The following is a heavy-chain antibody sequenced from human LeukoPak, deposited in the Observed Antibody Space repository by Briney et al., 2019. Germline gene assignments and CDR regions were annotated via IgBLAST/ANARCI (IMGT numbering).Heavy chain of an antibody. D-gene: IGHD6-13*01. J-gene: IGHJ6*02. CDR1: GGSFSGYY. V-gene: IGHV4-34*01. Sequence: SETLSLTCAVYGGSFSGYYWSWIRQPPGKGLEWIGEINHSGSTNYNPSLKSRVTISVDTSKNQFSLKLGSVTAADTAVYYCARGGIAAAGTYYYGMDVWGQGTTVTVSS. CDR3: ARGGIAAAGTYYYGMDV. CDR2: INHSGST.